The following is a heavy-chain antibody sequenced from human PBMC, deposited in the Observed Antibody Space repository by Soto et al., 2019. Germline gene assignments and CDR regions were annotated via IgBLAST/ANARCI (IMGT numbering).Heavy chain of an antibody. CDR3: AKDGGCSGGSCYYGMDV. Sequence: LRLSCAASGFTFSSYGMHWVRQAPGKGLEWVAVISYDGSNKYYADSVKGRFTISRDNSKNTLYLQMNSLRAEDTAVYYCAKDGGCSGGSCYYGMDVWGQGTTVTVS. CDR1: GFTFSSYG. D-gene: IGHD2-15*01. V-gene: IGHV3-30*18. CDR2: ISYDGSNK. J-gene: IGHJ6*02.